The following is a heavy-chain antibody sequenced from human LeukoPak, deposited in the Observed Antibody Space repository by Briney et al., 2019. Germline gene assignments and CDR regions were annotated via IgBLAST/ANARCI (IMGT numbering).Heavy chain of an antibody. J-gene: IGHJ5*02. CDR2: IRYDGSNK. Sequence: YGXHWVRQAPGKGLEWVAFIRYDGSNKYYADSVKGRFTIYRDNSKNTVYLKMNSLRAEDTAVYYCAKDPGVYSSSPSRFDPWGQGTLVTVSS. CDR1: YG. D-gene: IGHD6-6*01. CDR3: AKDPGVYSSSPSRFDP. V-gene: IGHV3-30*02.